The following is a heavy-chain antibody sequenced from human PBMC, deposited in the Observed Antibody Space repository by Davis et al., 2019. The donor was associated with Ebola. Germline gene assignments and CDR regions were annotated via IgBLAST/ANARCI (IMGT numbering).Heavy chain of an antibody. D-gene: IGHD6-13*01. V-gene: IGHV4-59*01. Sequence: SETLSLTCTVSGGSISSYYWSWIRQPPGKGLEWIGYIYYSGNTNYNPSLKSRVTISVDTSKNQFSLKLSSVTAADTAVYYCARDGGIAAPPDYWGQGTLVTVSS. CDR2: IYYSGNT. J-gene: IGHJ4*02. CDR1: GGSISSYY. CDR3: ARDGGIAAPPDY.